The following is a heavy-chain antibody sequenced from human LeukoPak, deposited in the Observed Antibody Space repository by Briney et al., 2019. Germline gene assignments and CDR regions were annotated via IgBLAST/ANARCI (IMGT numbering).Heavy chain of an antibody. CDR1: GYTFTNYG. CDR2: INPNSGGT. Sequence: ASVKVSCKASGYTFTNYGINWVRQAPGQGLEWMGWINPNSGGTNYAQKFQGRVTMTRDTSISTVYMELSRLRSDDTAVYYCNDAFDIWGQGTMVTVSS. CDR3: NDAFDI. J-gene: IGHJ3*02. V-gene: IGHV1-2*02.